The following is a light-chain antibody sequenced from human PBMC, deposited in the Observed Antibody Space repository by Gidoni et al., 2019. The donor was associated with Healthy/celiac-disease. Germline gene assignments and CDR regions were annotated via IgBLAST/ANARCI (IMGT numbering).Light chain of an antibody. CDR2: GKN. Sequence: SSELPQDPAVSVALGQTVRITCKGDSLRSYYASWYQQKPGQAPVLVIYGKNNRPSGIPDRFSGSSSGNTASLTITGAQAEDEADYYCNSRDSSGNHLVFGGGTKLTVL. CDR1: SLRSYY. CDR3: NSRDSSGNHLV. V-gene: IGLV3-19*01. J-gene: IGLJ2*01.